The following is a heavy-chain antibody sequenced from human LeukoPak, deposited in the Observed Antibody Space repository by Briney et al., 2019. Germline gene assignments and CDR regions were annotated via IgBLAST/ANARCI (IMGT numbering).Heavy chain of an antibody. D-gene: IGHD3-10*01. V-gene: IGHV3-23*01. Sequence: GGSLRLSCAASGFTFSSYAMSWVRQAPGKGLQWVSAVTSGVTTYYADSVKGRFTISRDNSKGTLYLQMSSLRADDTAVYYCTKGDYLGSGNSYTFDYWGQGTLVTVSS. CDR3: TKGDYLGSGNSYTFDY. CDR2: VTSGVTT. CDR1: GFTFSSYA. J-gene: IGHJ4*02.